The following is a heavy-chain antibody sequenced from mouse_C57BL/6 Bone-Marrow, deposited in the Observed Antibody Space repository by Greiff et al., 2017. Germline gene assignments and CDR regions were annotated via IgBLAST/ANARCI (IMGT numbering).Heavy chain of an antibody. J-gene: IGHJ2*01. Sequence: VQLQQSGPGLVQPSQSLSITCTVSGFSLTSYGVHWVSQSPGKGLEWLGVIWSGGGTDSNAAFMSRLSITKDNSKSQVFFKMISLQADDTAIYYCASYDYGGNYFDYSGQGPTLPVSS. CDR2: IWSGGGT. V-gene: IGHV2-5*01. D-gene: IGHD2-4*01. CDR3: ASYDYGGNYFDY. CDR1: GFSLTSYG.